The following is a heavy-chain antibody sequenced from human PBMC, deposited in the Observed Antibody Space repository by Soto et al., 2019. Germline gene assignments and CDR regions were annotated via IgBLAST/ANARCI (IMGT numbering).Heavy chain of an antibody. CDR2: ISSNSTYI. Sequence: EVQLVESGGGLVKPGGSLRLSCAASGFPFSSYNMNWVRQTPGKGLEWVSSISSNSTYIYYRDSVKGRFTISRDNAKNSLYLQMNSLRAEDAAVYYCASGETTATPHFVYWGQGTLVTLSP. CDR3: ASGETTATPHFVY. D-gene: IGHD1-1*01. CDR1: GFPFSSYN. V-gene: IGHV3-21*01. J-gene: IGHJ4*02.